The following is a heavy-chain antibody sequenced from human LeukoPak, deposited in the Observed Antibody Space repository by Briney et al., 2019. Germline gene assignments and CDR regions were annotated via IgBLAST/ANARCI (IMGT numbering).Heavy chain of an antibody. CDR3: ARPKYYDSSGYPWDFDY. CDR1: GFTFSSYS. Sequence: PGGSLRLSCAASGFTFSSYSMNWVHQAPGKGLEWVSYISSSSSTIYYADSVKGRFTISRDNAKNSLYLRMNSLRAEDTAVYYCARPKYYDSSGYPWDFDYWGQGTLVTVSS. V-gene: IGHV3-48*01. D-gene: IGHD3-22*01. CDR2: ISSSSSTI. J-gene: IGHJ4*02.